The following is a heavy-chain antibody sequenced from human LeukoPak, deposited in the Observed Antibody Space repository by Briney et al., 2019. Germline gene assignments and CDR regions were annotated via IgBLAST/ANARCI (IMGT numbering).Heavy chain of an antibody. CDR3: ARDEMYYYDSSGPYYYYGMDV. CDR1: GGSISSYY. J-gene: IGHJ6*02. Sequence: SETLSLTCTVSGGSISSYYWSWIRQPPGKGLEWIGYIYYSGSTNYNPSLKSRVTISVDTSKNQFSLKLSSVTAADTAVYYCARDEMYYYDSSGPYYYYGMDVWGQGTMVTVSS. CDR2: IYYSGST. V-gene: IGHV4-59*01. D-gene: IGHD3-22*01.